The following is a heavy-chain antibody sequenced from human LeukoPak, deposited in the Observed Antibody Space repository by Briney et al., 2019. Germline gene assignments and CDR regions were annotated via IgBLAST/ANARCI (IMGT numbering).Heavy chain of an antibody. D-gene: IGHD6-19*01. CDR2: IKSKTDGGTT. CDR1: GFTFDDYG. J-gene: IGHJ4*02. V-gene: IGHV3-15*01. CDR3: TPSIAVAGSLDC. Sequence: GGSLRLSCAASGFTFDDYGMSWVRQAPGKGLEWVGRIKSKTDGGTTDYAAPVKGRFTISRDDSKNTLNLQMNSLKTEDTAVYYCTPSIAVAGSLDCWGQGTLVTVSS.